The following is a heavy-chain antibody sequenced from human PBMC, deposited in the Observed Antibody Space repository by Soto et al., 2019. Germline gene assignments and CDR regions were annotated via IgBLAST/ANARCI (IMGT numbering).Heavy chain of an antibody. J-gene: IGHJ5*02. CDR3: ARDPGYSYGYH. D-gene: IGHD5-18*01. CDR2: VNAGNGNT. CDR1: GYTFTSYA. Sequence: QVQLVQSGAEVKKPGASVKVSCKASGYTFTSYAMHWVRQAPGQRLEWMGWVNAGNGNTKYSQKFQGRVTITRDTAASTAYMELSSLRSEDTAVYYCARDPGYSYGYHWGQGTLVTVSS. V-gene: IGHV1-3*01.